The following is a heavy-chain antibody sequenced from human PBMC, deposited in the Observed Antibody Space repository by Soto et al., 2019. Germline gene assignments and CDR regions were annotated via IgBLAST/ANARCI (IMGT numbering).Heavy chain of an antibody. Sequence: QPGGSLRLSCAASGFTFNHYWMTWVRQAPGKGLEWVASIKQDGSEKYYVGSVKGRFTISRDSAKNSLDLQMNSLRAEDTAVYYCARVGSTSWYWGQGTLVTVSS. J-gene: IGHJ4*02. V-gene: IGHV3-7*01. D-gene: IGHD6-6*01. CDR2: IKQDGSEK. CDR3: ARVGSTSWY. CDR1: GFTFNHYW.